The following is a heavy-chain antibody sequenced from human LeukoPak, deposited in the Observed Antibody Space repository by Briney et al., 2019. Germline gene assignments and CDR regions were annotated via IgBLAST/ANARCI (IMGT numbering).Heavy chain of an antibody. D-gene: IGHD6-6*01. CDR2: IGTAGDT. CDR3: ARGPARTLVFDY. Sequence: GSLRLSCAASGFTFSSYDMHWVRQATGKGLEWVSAIGTAGDTYYPGSVKGRFTISRENAKNSLYLQMNRLRAGDTAVYYCARGPARTLVFDYWGQGTLVTVSS. V-gene: IGHV3-13*01. J-gene: IGHJ4*02. CDR1: GFTFSSYD.